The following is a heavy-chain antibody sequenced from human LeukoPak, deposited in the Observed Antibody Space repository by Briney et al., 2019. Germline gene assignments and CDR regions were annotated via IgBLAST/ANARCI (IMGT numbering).Heavy chain of an antibody. CDR3: ARLRGRYKLPYYFDS. D-gene: IGHD1-1*01. V-gene: IGHV4-39*02. CDR1: DGSISTDDYY. Sequence: SETLSLTCSVSDGSISTDDYYWGWIRQPPGKGLEWIGSINYRGTTYYNPSLKTRVTLSVDTSKNDFSLNLRSVTAADTAFYFCARLRGRYKLPYYFDSWGQGTLVPVSS. CDR2: INYRGTT. J-gene: IGHJ4*02.